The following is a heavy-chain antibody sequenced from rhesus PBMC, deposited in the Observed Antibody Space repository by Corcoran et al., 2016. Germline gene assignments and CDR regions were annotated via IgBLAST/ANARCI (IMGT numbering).Heavy chain of an antibody. CDR2: ISGSSGST. V-gene: IGHV4-165*01. CDR1: GGSFSGYY. Sequence: QVQLQESGPGLVKPSETLSLTCAVSGGSFSGYYWVWIRQPPGKGLEWIEYISGSSGSTDYNPSLKSGVTISTDTAKNQFSLKLSSVTAADTAVYYCARVYRGRRFDYWGQGVLVTVSS. CDR3: ARVYRGRRFDY. D-gene: IGHD1-44*02. J-gene: IGHJ4*01.